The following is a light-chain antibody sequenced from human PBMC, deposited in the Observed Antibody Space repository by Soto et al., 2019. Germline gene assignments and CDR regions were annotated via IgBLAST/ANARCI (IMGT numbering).Light chain of an antibody. CDR1: QSVSSN. V-gene: IGKV3-15*01. Sequence: EIVMTQSPATLSVSPGERATLSCRASQSVSSNLAWYQQKPGQAPRLLIYGASTRATGIPARFSGSGSGTEFPLTIRRLQSEDFAVYYCQQYNNWPPWTFGQGTKVEIK. J-gene: IGKJ1*01. CDR3: QQYNNWPPWT. CDR2: GAS.